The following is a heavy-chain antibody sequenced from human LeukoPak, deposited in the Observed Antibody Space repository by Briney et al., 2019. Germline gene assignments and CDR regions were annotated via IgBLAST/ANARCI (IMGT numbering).Heavy chain of an antibody. J-gene: IGHJ4*02. V-gene: IGHV3-43*02. CDR3: AKDISGDDASVFDY. D-gene: IGHD4-17*01. CDR2: ISGDGGST. CDR1: GFTFDDYA. Sequence: GGSLRLSCAASGFTFDDYAMHWVRQALGKGLEWVSLISGDGGSTYYADSVKGRFTISRDNSKNSLYLQMNSLRTEDAALYYCAKDISGDDASVFDYWGQGTLVTVSS.